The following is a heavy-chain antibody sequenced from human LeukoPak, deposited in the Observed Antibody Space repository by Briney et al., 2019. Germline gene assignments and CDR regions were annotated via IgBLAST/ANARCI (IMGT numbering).Heavy chain of an antibody. J-gene: IGHJ4*02. CDR1: GYTFTGYY. CDR2: INPNSGGT. V-gene: IGHV1-2*02. CDR3: ARDIDYGDYVLDY. Sequence: GASVKVSCKASGYTFTGYYMHWVRQAPGQGLEWMGWINPNSGGTNYAQKFQGRVTMTRDTSISTAYMELSRLRSDDTDVYYCARDIDYGDYVLDYWGQGTLVTVSS. D-gene: IGHD4-17*01.